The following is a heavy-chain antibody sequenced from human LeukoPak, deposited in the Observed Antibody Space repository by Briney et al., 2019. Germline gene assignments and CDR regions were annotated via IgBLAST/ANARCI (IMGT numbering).Heavy chain of an antibody. Sequence: GRSLRLSCAASGFTFDDYAMHWVRQAPGKGLEWVSGISWNSGSIGYADSVKGRFTISRDNAKNSLYLQMNSLRAEDTALYYCAKDSGSYYYDSSGFEYWGQGTLVTVSS. D-gene: IGHD3-22*01. CDR2: ISWNSGSI. V-gene: IGHV3-9*01. CDR1: GFTFDDYA. CDR3: AKDSGSYYYDSSGFEY. J-gene: IGHJ4*02.